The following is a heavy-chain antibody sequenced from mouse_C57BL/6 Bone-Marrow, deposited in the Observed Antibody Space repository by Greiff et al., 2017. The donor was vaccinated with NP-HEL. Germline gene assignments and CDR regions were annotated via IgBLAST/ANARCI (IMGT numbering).Heavy chain of an antibody. CDR2: IYPSDSET. J-gene: IGHJ2*01. CDR3: ARWDGGNYEDY. D-gene: IGHD2-1*01. V-gene: IGHV1-61*01. Sequence: QVQLQQPGAELVRPGSSVKLSCKASGYTFTSYWMDWVKQRPGQGLEWIGNIYPSDSETHYNQKFKDKATLTVDKSSSTAYMQLSSLTSEDSAVYYCARWDGGNYEDYWGQGTTLTVSS. CDR1: GYTFTSYW.